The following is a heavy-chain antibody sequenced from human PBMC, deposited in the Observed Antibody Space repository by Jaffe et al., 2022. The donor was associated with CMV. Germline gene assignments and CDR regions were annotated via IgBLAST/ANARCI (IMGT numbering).Heavy chain of an antibody. CDR3: ATALRIFGVVTDAFDI. Sequence: QVQLVQSGAEVKKPGASVKVSCKVSGYTLTELSMHWVRQAPGKGLEWMGGFDPEDGETIYAQKFQGRVTMTEDTSTDTAYMELSSLRSEDTAVYYCATALRIFGVVTDAFDIWGQGTMVTVSS. CDR1: GYTLTELS. J-gene: IGHJ3*02. CDR2: FDPEDGET. D-gene: IGHD3-3*01. V-gene: IGHV1-24*01.